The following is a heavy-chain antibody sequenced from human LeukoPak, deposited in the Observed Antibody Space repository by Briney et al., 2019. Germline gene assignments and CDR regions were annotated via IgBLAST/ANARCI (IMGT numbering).Heavy chain of an antibody. CDR3: ARGGIITSYAFEI. CDR2: ISSTSNYI. V-gene: IGHV3-21*01. CDR1: GFTFSSYA. J-gene: IGHJ3*02. D-gene: IGHD1-26*01. Sequence: GGSLRLSCAASGFTFSSYAISWVRQAPGKGLEWVSCISSTSNYIFYADSVRGRFTISRDNAKNSLYLQMDSLRAEDTAVYYCARGGIITSYAFEIWGQGAMVTVSS.